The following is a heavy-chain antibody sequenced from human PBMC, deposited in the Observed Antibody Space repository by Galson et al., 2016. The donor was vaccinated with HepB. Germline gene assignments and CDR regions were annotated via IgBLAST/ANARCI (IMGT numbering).Heavy chain of an antibody. CDR1: GFTFRSYW. Sequence: LRLSCAASGFTFRSYWMTWVRQAPGKGLEWVAVVWYDGSKGYYADSVKGRFTVSKDNPKNTAYLQMNSLRVEDTAVYYCARTIGFRVDYWGQGTLVTVSS. V-gene: IGHV3-33*08. CDR2: VWYDGSKG. CDR3: ARTIGFRVDY. J-gene: IGHJ4*02.